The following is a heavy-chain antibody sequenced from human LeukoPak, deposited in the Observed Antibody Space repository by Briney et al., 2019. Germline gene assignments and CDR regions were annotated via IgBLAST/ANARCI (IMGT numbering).Heavy chain of an antibody. D-gene: IGHD3-9*01. Sequence: PGGSLRLSCAASGFTFSSYSVNWVRQAPGKGLEGVSSISSSSSYIYYADSVKGRFTISRDNAKNSLYLQMNSLRAEDTAVYYCARSWWGILTGYPYYFDYWGQGTLVTVSS. CDR1: GFTFSSYS. J-gene: IGHJ4*02. CDR3: ARSWWGILTGYPYYFDY. CDR2: ISSSSSYI. V-gene: IGHV3-21*01.